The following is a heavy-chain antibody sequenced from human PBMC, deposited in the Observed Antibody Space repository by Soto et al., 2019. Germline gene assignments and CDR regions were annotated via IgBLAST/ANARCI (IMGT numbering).Heavy chain of an antibody. D-gene: IGHD3-10*01. CDR3: ARRDSRPAGFGSGRNYYYGMDV. V-gene: IGHV4-61*01. Sequence: PSETLSLTCTVSGGSVSGGSYYWNWIRQPPGKGLEWIGYIYFSGSTNYNPSLKSRVTMSIDTSKNQFSLKLSSVTAADTAIYYCARRDSRPAGFGSGRNYYYGMDVWGQGTTVTVS. CDR1: GGSVSGGSYY. J-gene: IGHJ6*02. CDR2: IYFSGST.